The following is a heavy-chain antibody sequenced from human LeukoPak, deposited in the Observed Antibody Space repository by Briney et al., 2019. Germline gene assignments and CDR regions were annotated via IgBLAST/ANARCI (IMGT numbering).Heavy chain of an antibody. D-gene: IGHD3-22*01. CDR2: IYYSGST. V-gene: IGHV4-31*03. J-gene: IGHJ3*02. CDR3: ARDYYDSSGYFDAFDI. CDR1: GGSISSGGYY. Sequence: SQTLSLTCTVSGGSISSGGYYWSWIRQHPGKGLEWIGYIYYSGSTYYNPSHKSRVTISVDTSKNQFSLKLSSVTAADTAVYYCARDYYDSSGYFDAFDIWGQGTMVTVSS.